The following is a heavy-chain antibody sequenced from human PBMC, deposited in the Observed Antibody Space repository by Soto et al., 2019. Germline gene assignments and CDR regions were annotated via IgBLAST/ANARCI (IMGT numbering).Heavy chain of an antibody. Sequence: GGSLRLSCVASGFTFSSYAMHWVRQAPGKGLEWVAVISYDGSNTHYADSVKGRFTISRDSSKNTVSLEMTSLRAEDTAVYYCAKGGRQWLVTSDFNYWGQGALVTVSS. J-gene: IGHJ4*02. CDR2: ISYDGSNT. D-gene: IGHD6-19*01. CDR3: AKGGRQWLVTSDFNY. V-gene: IGHV3-30-3*01. CDR1: GFTFSSYA.